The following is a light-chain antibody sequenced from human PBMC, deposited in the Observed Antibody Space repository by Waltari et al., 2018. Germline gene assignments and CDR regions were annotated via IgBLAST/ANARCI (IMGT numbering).Light chain of an antibody. CDR2: EVS. CDR1: SSDIGGYKF. Sequence: QSALTHPPSASGSPGQSVTLPCTGTSSDIGGYKFASWYQQHPGNAPKLLLYEVSQRRSGVPDGCFGGKSGSTAALTVSGLQAEEEAGYYCSSYGGSNNVLFGGGTKLTVL. V-gene: IGLV2-8*01. CDR3: SSYGGSNNVL. J-gene: IGLJ2*01.